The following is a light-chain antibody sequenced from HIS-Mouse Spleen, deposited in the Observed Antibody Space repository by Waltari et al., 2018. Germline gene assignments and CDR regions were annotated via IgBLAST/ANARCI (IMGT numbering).Light chain of an antibody. V-gene: IGLV2-8*01. J-gene: IGLJ1*01. CDR3: SSYAGSNNYV. CDR1: SSDVGGYNY. Sequence: QSALTQPPSASGSPGQSVTISCTGTSSDVGGYNYVSWYQQHPGKAPKLMIYEVSKRPAGCPDRVSGSKSGNTASLTVSGLQAEDEADYYCSSYAGSNNYVFGTGTKVTVL. CDR2: EVS.